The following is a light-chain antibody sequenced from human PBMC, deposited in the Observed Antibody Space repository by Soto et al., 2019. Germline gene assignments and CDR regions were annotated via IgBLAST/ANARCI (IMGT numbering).Light chain of an antibody. CDR1: ITDVGNYDY. CDR3: SSFTTTNTLVL. CDR2: DVN. V-gene: IGLV2-14*01. Sequence: QSVLTQPASVSGSPGQSITISCTGTITDVGNYDYVSWYQQHPGKAPKLMIYDVNSRPSGVSDRFSGSKSGNTASLTISGLQAEDEADYYCSSFTTTNTLVLFGGGTKVTVL. J-gene: IGLJ2*01.